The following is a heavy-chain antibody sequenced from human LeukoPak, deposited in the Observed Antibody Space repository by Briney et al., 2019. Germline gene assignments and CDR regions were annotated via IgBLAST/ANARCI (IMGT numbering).Heavy chain of an antibody. CDR2: ITSSGATK. V-gene: IGHV3-48*03. CDR3: VRESRSDWYVGYFDY. Sequence: GGSLRLSCAASGFSFSSYETNWVRQAPGKGLEWISYITSSGATKYSADSVKGRFTISRDNAKNSLYLQMTSLRVEDTAFYYCVRESRSDWYVGYFDYWGRGTLVTVSS. J-gene: IGHJ4*02. CDR1: GFSFSSYE. D-gene: IGHD6-19*01.